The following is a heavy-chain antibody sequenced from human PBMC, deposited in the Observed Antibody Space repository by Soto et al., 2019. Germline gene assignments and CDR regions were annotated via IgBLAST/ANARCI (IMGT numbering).Heavy chain of an antibody. D-gene: IGHD3-10*01. Sequence: QVQLVQSGAEVKKPGSSVKVSCKASGGTFSSYAISWVRQAPGQGLEWMGGIIPIFGTANYAQKFQGRVTITADESTSTAYMELSSLRSEETAVYYCARGDIWVRGVTIPYFDYWGQGTLVTVSS. V-gene: IGHV1-69*01. CDR3: ARGDIWVRGVTIPYFDY. J-gene: IGHJ4*02. CDR2: IIPIFGTA. CDR1: GGTFSSYA.